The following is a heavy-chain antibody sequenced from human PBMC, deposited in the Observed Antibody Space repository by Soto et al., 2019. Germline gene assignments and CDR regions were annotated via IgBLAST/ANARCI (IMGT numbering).Heavy chain of an antibody. CDR1: GFTFSSYG. J-gene: IGHJ4*02. CDR3: ARGGAYYDSSGYYGGSHDY. Sequence: QVQLVESGGGVVQPGRSLRLSCAASGFTFSSYGMHWVRQAPGKGLEWVAVIWYDGSNKYYADSVKGRFTISRDNSKHTLYLQMNSLRAEDTAVYYCARGGAYYDSSGYYGGSHDYRGQGTLVTVSS. D-gene: IGHD3-22*01. V-gene: IGHV3-33*01. CDR2: IWYDGSNK.